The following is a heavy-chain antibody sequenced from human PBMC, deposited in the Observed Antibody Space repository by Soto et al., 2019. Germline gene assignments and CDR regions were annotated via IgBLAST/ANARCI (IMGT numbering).Heavy chain of an antibody. CDR3: ARAIATGQLDP. CDR2: INPDNGNT. Sequence: ASVKVSCKASGYTFTRYTMNWVRQAPGQRLEWMGWINPDNGNTKSSQKFQDRVIITRDTSARTAYMDLSSLRSEDTAVYYCARAIATGQLDPWGQGTLVTVSS. D-gene: IGHD2-15*01. V-gene: IGHV1-3*01. CDR1: GYTFTRYT. J-gene: IGHJ5*02.